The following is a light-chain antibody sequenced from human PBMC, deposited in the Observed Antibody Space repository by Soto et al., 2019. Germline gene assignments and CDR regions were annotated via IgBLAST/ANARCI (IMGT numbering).Light chain of an antibody. V-gene: IGKV3-20*01. CDR2: GAS. CDR3: QHYGSSRT. Sequence: EIVLTQSPGTLSLSPGERATLSCRASQSVSSSYLAWYQQKPGQAPRLLIYGASNRATGIPDRFSGSGSGTDFTLTISRLEPEDFAVYYCQHYGSSRTFGQGTKVDI. J-gene: IGKJ1*01. CDR1: QSVSSSY.